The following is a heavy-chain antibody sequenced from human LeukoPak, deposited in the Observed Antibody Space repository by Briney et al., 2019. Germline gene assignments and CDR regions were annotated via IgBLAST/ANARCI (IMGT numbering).Heavy chain of an antibody. CDR3: ASWPGGWYGEDS. Sequence: GGSLRLSCAASGFAFSSYSMNWVRQAPGTGLEWVSSISSDSRYIFYAEPVKGRFTVSRDNAENSLSLQMNSLRVEDTAVYYCASWPGGWYGEDSWGQGTLVTVSS. V-gene: IGHV3-21*01. CDR2: ISSDSRYI. J-gene: IGHJ4*02. CDR1: GFAFSSYS. D-gene: IGHD6-19*01.